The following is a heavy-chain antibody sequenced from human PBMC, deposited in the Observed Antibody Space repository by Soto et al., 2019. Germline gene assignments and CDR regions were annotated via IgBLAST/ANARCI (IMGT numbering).Heavy chain of an antibody. CDR1: GYTFTGYY. CDR3: ASMLTLYSYYGMDF. Sequence: ASVKVSCKASGYTFTGYYMHWVRQAPGQGLEWMGWINPNSGGTNYAQKFQGRVTMTRDTSISTAYMELSRLRSDDTAVYYCASMLTLYSYYGMDFWGQGTTVTVSS. V-gene: IGHV1-2*02. CDR2: INPNSGGT. D-gene: IGHD3-16*01. J-gene: IGHJ6*02.